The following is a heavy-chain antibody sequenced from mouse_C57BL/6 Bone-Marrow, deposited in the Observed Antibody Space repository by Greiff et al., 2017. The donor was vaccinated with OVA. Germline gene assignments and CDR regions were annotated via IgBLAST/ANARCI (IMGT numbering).Heavy chain of an antibody. V-gene: IGHV1-64*01. CDR2: IHPNSGST. J-gene: IGHJ4*01. CDR3: ASRGSYWLDYAMDY. Sequence: QVQLQQPGAELVKPGASVKLSCKASGYTFTSYWMHWVKQRPGQGLEWIGMIHPNSGSTNYNEKFKSKATLTVDKSSSTAYMQLSSLTSEDSAVYYGASRGSYWLDYAMDYWGQGTSVTVSS. D-gene: IGHD2-10*01. CDR1: GYTFTSYW.